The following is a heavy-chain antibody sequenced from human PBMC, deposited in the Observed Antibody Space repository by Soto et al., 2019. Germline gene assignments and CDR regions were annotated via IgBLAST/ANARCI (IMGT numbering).Heavy chain of an antibody. CDR2: IHYTGST. Sequence: PSETLSLTCTVSGGSMSRYYWTWIRQPPGKGLEWIGNIHYTGSTNYNPPLKSRVTILLGTSTSQFSLKVSSVTAADTAVYYCARDLTISSTDGPLDPWGHGTLVTVS. D-gene: IGHD1-1*01. J-gene: IGHJ5*02. CDR1: GGSMSRYY. CDR3: ARDLTISSTDGPLDP. V-gene: IGHV4-59*01.